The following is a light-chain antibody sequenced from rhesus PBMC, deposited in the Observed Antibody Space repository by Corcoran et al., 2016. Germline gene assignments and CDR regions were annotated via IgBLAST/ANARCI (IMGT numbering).Light chain of an antibody. CDR3: QQYSESPPT. CDR2: KAS. J-gene: IGKJ1*01. V-gene: IGKV1-22*01. Sequence: DIQMTQSPSSLSASVGDTVTITCRASQSISRWLAWYQQKPRKAPKILIYKASTLKNGVPSRFSGSGAGKDFTLTLSSLQSEDLATYICQQYSESPPTFRQGTKVEIK. CDR1: QSISRW.